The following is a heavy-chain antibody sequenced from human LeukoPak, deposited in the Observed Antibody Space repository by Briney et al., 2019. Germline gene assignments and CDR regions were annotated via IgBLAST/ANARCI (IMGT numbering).Heavy chain of an antibody. CDR2: IIPIFGTA. D-gene: IGHD3-3*01. CDR3: AVAEYDFWSGSGY. J-gene: IGHJ4*02. Sequence: SVRVSCKASGGTFSSYAISWVRQAPGQGLEWMGGIIPIFGTANYAQKFQGRVTITADESTSTAYMELSSLRSEDTAVYYCAVAEYDFWSGSGYWGQGTLVTVSS. V-gene: IGHV1-69*13. CDR1: GGTFSSYA.